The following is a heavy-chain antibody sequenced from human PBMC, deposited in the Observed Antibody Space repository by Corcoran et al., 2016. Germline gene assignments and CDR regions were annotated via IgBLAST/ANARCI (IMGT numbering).Heavy chain of an antibody. D-gene: IGHD6-13*01. J-gene: IGHJ5*02. CDR2: INHSGST. CDR3: ARGRRGYSSSGFAGPAGFDP. Sequence: QVQLQQWGAGLLKPSETLSLTCAVYGGSFSGYYWSWIRQPPGKGLEWIGEINHSGSTNYNPSLKSRVTISVDTSKNQFSLKLSSVTAADTAVYYCARGRRGYSSSGFAGPAGFDPWGQGTLVTVSS. V-gene: IGHV4-34*01. CDR1: GGSFSGYY.